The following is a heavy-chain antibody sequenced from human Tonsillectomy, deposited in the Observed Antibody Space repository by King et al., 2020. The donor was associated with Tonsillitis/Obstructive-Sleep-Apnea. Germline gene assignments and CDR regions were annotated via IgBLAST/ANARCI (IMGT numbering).Heavy chain of an antibody. CDR1: GGSFSGYY. D-gene: IGHD2-2*01. J-gene: IGHJ5*02. CDR2: INHSGST. V-gene: IGHV4-34*01. Sequence: VQLPQWGAGLLKPSETLSLTCAVYGGSFSGYYWSWIRQPTGKGLEWIGEINHSGSTNYNPSLKSRVTISVDTSKNQFSLKLSTVTAADTAVYYCARGPYCSSTSCSGGWFDPWGQGTLVTVSS. CDR3: ARGPYCSSTSCSGGWFDP.